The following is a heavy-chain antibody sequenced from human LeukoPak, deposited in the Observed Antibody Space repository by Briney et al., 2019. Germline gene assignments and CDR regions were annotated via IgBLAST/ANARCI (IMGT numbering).Heavy chain of an antibody. CDR2: IYYSGST. CDR1: GGSISSYY. V-gene: IGHV4-59*01. Sequence: SETLSLTCTVSGGSISSYYWSWIRQPPGKGLEWIGYIYYSGSTNYNPSLKSRVTISVDTSKNQFSLKLSSVTAADTAVYYCAASDYGDYYFDYWGQGTLVTVSS. D-gene: IGHD4-17*01. CDR3: AASDYGDYYFDY. J-gene: IGHJ4*02.